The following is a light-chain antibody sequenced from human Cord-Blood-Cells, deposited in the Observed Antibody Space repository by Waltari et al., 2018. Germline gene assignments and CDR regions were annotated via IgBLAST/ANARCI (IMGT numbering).Light chain of an antibody. V-gene: IGLV3-19*01. CDR1: SLRSYN. CDR3: NSRDSSGNHLV. CDR2: GKN. Sequence: SSEPTQDPAVSVALGQTVRITCQGDSLRSYNASWYQQKPGQAPLLVIYGKNNRPSGIPDRFSGSSSGNTASLTITGAQAEDEADYYCNSRDSSGNHLVFGGGTKLTVL. J-gene: IGLJ3*02.